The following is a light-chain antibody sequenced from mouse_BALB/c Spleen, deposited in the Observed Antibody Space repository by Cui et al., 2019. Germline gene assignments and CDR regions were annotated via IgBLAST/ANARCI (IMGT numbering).Light chain of an antibody. J-gene: IGLJ1*01. CDR3: ALWYSNNLV. V-gene: IGLV1*01. Sequence: QAVVTQESALTTSPGETVTLTCRSSTGAVTTSNYANCVQEKPDHLFTGLIGGTNNRAPGVPARFSGSLIGDKAALTITGAQTEDEAIYFCALWYSNNLVFGGGTKLTVL. CDR2: GTN. CDR1: TGAVTTSNY.